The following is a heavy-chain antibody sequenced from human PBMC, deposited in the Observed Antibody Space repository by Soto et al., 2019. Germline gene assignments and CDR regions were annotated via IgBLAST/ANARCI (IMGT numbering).Heavy chain of an antibody. Sequence: DLEEFGGGVVQPGRSLRLSCPASGFIFTNYGMHWVRQAPGKGLEWVAVILYDGSNKYYADSVRGRFTVSRDNSKNILYLQMNSLRTEDTAVYYCAKDRSSTWYFDSWGQGTLVTVSS. CDR2: ILYDGSNK. CDR3: AKDRSSTWYFDS. CDR1: GFIFTNYG. V-gene: IGHV3-30*18. D-gene: IGHD6-13*01. J-gene: IGHJ4*02.